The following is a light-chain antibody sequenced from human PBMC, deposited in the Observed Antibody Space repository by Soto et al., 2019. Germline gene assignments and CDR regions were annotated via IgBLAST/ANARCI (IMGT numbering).Light chain of an antibody. Sequence: IQLTQSPSSLSASLGDRVTITCRASQAIRTALGWYQQKPGKAPKLLIYAASSLQSGVPSRFSGSGSGTDFTLTISSLQPEDFATYYCQQSYSTPQTFGQGTKVDI. V-gene: IGKV1-39*01. CDR2: AAS. CDR3: QQSYSTPQT. CDR1: QAIRTA. J-gene: IGKJ1*01.